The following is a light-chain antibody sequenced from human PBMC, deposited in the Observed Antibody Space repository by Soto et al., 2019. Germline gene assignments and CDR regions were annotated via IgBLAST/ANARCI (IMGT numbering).Light chain of an antibody. J-gene: IGKJ4*01. CDR1: QSVSSY. CDR3: KPRSTWPT. Sequence: EIVLTQSPATLSLSPGERATLSCRASQSVSSYLAWYQQKPGQAPRLLLYDESTRATGIPARFSGSGSGTDFTLTISSLEPEDFAVYYCKPRSTWPTFGGGTKVEIK. V-gene: IGKV3-11*01. CDR2: DES.